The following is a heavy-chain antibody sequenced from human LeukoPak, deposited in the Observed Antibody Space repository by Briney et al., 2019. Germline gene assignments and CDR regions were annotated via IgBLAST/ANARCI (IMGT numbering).Heavy chain of an antibody. CDR3: AKMVTGHNYFDP. CDR1: GFTFSSYA. V-gene: IGHV3-30*18. D-gene: IGHD1-20*01. Sequence: QPGRSLRLSCAASGFTFSSYAMHWVRQAPGKGLEWVAVISYDGSNKYYADSVKGRFTISRDNSKNVLYLQMNSLRAEDTAIYYCAKMVTGHNYFDPWGQGTLVTVSS. J-gene: IGHJ5*02. CDR2: ISYDGSNK.